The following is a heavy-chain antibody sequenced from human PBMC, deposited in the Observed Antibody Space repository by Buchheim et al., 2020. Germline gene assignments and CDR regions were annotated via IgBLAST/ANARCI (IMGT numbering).Heavy chain of an antibody. CDR3: ARDYDILTGYYSIFDY. CDR1: GGTLSSYT. Sequence: QVQLVQSGAEVKKPGSSVKVSCKASGGTLSSYTISWVRQAPGQGLEWMGRIIPILGIANYAQKFQGRVTITADKSTSTAYMELSSLRSEDTAVYYCARDYDILTGYYSIFDYWGQGTL. V-gene: IGHV1-69*08. J-gene: IGHJ4*02. CDR2: IIPILGIA. D-gene: IGHD3-9*01.